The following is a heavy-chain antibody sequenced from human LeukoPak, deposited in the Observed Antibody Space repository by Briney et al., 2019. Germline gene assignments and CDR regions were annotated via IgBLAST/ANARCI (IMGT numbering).Heavy chain of an antibody. J-gene: IGHJ3*02. CDR3: ATVTAMGAFDI. CDR1: GGSISSSSYY. Sequence: KPSETLSLTCTVSGGSISSSSYYWGWIRQPPGKGLEWIGSIYYSGSTYYNPSLKSRVTISVDTSKNQFSLKLSSVTAADTAVYYCATVTAMGAFDIWGQGTMVTVSS. CDR2: IYYSGST. V-gene: IGHV4-39*07. D-gene: IGHD2-2*01.